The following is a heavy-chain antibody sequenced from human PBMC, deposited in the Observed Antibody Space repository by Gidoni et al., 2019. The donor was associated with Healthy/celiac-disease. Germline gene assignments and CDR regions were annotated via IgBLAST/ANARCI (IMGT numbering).Heavy chain of an antibody. CDR3: AKYQLLGAIFDY. D-gene: IGHD1-26*01. Sequence: EVQLLGSGGGWVQPGGSLVLSCAASGLTFSSYAMSWVRQAPGKGLEWVSAISGSGGSTYYADSVKGRFTISRDNSKNTLYLQMNSLRAEDTAVYYCAKYQLLGAIFDYWGQGTLVTVSS. CDR1: GLTFSSYA. V-gene: IGHV3-23*01. J-gene: IGHJ4*02. CDR2: ISGSGGST.